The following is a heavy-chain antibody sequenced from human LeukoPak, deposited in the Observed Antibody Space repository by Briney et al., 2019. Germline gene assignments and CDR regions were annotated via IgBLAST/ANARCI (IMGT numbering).Heavy chain of an antibody. Sequence: APVKVSFKASGYPFTSYAMNWVRQAPGQRLEWMGWINTNTGNPTYAQGFTGRFVFSLDTSVSTAYLQISSLKAEDTAVYYCARDIVGATHAFDIWGQGTMVTVSS. D-gene: IGHD1-26*01. J-gene: IGHJ3*02. V-gene: IGHV7-4-1*02. CDR3: ARDIVGATHAFDI. CDR2: INTNTGNP. CDR1: GYPFTSYA.